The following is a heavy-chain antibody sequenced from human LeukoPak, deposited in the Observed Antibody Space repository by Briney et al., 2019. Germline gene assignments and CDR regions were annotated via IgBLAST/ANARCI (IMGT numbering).Heavy chain of an antibody. Sequence: SETLSLTCTVPGGSISSGGYYWSWIRQPPGKGLEWIGYIYYSGSTYYNPSLKSRVTISVDTSKNQFSLKLSSVTAADTAVYYCAREWLQSGVYFDYWGQGTLVTVSS. CDR1: GGSISSGGYY. D-gene: IGHD5-24*01. CDR2: IYYSGST. CDR3: AREWLQSGVYFDY. J-gene: IGHJ4*02. V-gene: IGHV4-31*03.